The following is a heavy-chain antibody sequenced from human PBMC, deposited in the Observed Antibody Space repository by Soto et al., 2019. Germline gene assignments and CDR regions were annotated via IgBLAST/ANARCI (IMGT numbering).Heavy chain of an antibody. D-gene: IGHD3-16*01. V-gene: IGHV4-39*01. CDR3: ARPSYVWGRGYYYYGMDV. J-gene: IGHJ6*02. CDR1: GGSICSRSYY. CDR2: IYYSGST. Sequence: SETMSVACPVAGGSICSRSYYWGWIRQPPGKGLEWIGSIYYSGSTYYNPSLKSRVTISVDTSKNQFSLKLSSVTAADTAVYYCARPSYVWGRGYYYYGMDVWGQGTTVTVSS.